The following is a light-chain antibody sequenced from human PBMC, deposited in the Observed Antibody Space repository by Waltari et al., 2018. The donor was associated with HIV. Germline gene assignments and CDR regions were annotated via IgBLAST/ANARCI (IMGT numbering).Light chain of an antibody. CDR1: ASTIGAGFD. J-gene: IGLJ3*02. CDR2: GDT. Sequence: SVLTQPPSVSAAPGQSVSISCSGNASTIGAGFDVHWYRQSPGTAPKLVIFGDTVRPSGITDRFSGSRSLNSVSLDISGLRAEDAGDYYCQSYDISLTGLWVFGGGTKLTVL. CDR3: QSYDISLTGLWV. V-gene: IGLV1-40*01.